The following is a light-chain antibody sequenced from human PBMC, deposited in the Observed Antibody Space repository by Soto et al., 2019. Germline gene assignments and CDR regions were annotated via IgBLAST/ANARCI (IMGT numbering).Light chain of an antibody. CDR3: VAWDDSLSGVV. Sequence: QSVLTQPPSTSGTPRQRVTISCSGSSSNIGSNTVNWYQHLPGTAPKLLIYSNNQRPSGVPDRFSGSKSGTSASLAITGLQSEDEADYYCVAWDDSLSGVVFGGGTKVTVL. CDR1: SSNIGSNT. V-gene: IGLV1-44*01. J-gene: IGLJ2*01. CDR2: SNN.